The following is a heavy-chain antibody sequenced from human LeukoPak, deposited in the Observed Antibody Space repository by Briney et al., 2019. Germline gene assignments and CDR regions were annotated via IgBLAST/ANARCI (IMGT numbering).Heavy chain of an antibody. V-gene: IGHV4-38-2*01. CDR2: SYHSGNT. J-gene: IGHJ5*02. CDR3: PSSDTAMVTIWFDP. CDR1: GYSISSCYY. Sequence: SETLSPTCAVSGYSISSCYYWGWIRPPPGKGLEWIGSSYHSGNTYYNPSVKSRVTISEDNSKTQFSLKLSSVTAADTAVYYCPSSDTAMVTIWFDPWGQGTLVTVSS. D-gene: IGHD5-18*01.